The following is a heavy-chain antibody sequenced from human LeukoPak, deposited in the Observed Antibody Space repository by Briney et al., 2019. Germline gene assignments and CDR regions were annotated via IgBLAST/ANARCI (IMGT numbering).Heavy chain of an antibody. CDR1: RFTLSSYW. CDR2: IKQDGSEK. V-gene: IGHV3-7*03. CDR3: ARGHYGLDV. J-gene: IGHJ6*02. Sequence: GGSLRLSCAVSRFTLSSYWMSWVRQAPGKGLEWVANIKQDGSEKYYVDSVKGRFTISRDNARNSVYLQMNSLRAEDTAVYYCARGHYGLDVWGQGTTVTVSS.